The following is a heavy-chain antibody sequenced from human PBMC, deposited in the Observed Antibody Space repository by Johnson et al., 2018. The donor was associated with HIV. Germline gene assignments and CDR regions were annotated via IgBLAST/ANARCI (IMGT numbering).Heavy chain of an antibody. CDR3: TTETYYYDSSGYYYGHAFDI. J-gene: IGHJ3*02. D-gene: IGHD3-22*01. Sequence: VQLVESGGGLVKPGGSLRLSCAASGFTFSNAWMTWVRQAPGKGLEWVGRIKSKTDGGTTDYAAPVKGRFTISRDDSKNTLYLQMNSLKTEDTAMYYCTTETYYYDSSGYYYGHAFDIWGQGTMVTVSS. V-gene: IGHV3-15*01. CDR1: GFTFSNAW. CDR2: IKSKTDGGTT.